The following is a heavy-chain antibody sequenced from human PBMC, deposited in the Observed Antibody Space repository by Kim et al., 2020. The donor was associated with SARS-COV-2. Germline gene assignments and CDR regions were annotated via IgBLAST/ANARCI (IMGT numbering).Heavy chain of an antibody. J-gene: IGHJ3*02. CDR1: GFILSSHA. D-gene: IGHD1-26*01. CDR2: ILYDGFNK. CDR3: GRGERGLGDAFDI. Sequence: GGSLRLSCAASGFILSSHAMHWVRQAPGKGLEWVAVILYDGFNKYYVDSVKGRFSISRDNSKNTLYLQMNSLKPEDTAVYYCGRGERGLGDAFDIWGQGTMVTVSS. V-gene: IGHV3-30*04.